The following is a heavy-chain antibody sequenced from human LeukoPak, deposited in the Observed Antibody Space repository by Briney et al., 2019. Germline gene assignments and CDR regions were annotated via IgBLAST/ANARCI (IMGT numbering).Heavy chain of an antibody. CDR2: ISSRSTAI. CDR3: ARGFRGNYYYMDV. CDR1: GFTFSTYS. J-gene: IGHJ6*03. D-gene: IGHD3-3*01. V-gene: IGHV3-48*04. Sequence: GGSLRLSCAASGFTFSTYSMNWVRQAPGKGLEWVSYISSRSTAIYYADSVKCRFTISRDNAKNSLYRQMNSLRAEDTAVYYCARGFRGNYYYMDVWGKGTTVTVSS.